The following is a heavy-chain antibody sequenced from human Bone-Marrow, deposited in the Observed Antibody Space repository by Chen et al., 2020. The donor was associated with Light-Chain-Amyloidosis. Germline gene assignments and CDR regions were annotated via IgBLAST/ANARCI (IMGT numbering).Heavy chain of an antibody. Sequence: QVQLQESGPGLVTPSETLSLTCSVSGDSISSYKWSWIRQPPGQGLEYIGHIYVGRYTDYNPSLRVRVTISADTSNNEFSTKLLSVTVTDTAIYYCAREWSGFDYWGQGALVTVSS. V-gene: IGHV4-59*01. CDR1: GDSISSYK. J-gene: IGHJ4*02. D-gene: IGHD2-15*01. CDR3: AREWSGFDY. CDR2: IYVGRYT.